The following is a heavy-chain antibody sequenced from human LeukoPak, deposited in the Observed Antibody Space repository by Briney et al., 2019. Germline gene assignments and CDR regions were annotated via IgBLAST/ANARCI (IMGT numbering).Heavy chain of an antibody. CDR1: GGSISSSSYY. V-gene: IGHV4-61*05. Sequence: SETLSLTCTVSGGSISSSSYYWGWIRQPPGKGLEWIGYIYYSGSTNYNPSLKSRVTISVDTSKNQFSLKLSSVTAADTAVYYCARADYYDSSGYYYSAYFDYWGQGTLVTVSS. D-gene: IGHD3-22*01. CDR2: IYYSGST. CDR3: ARADYYDSSGYYYSAYFDY. J-gene: IGHJ4*02.